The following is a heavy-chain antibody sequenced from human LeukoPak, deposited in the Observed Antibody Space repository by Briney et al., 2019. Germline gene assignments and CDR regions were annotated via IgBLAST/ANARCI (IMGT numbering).Heavy chain of an antibody. CDR1: GYTFTGYY. CDR2: INPNSGGT. D-gene: IGHD3-22*01. J-gene: IGHJ5*02. V-gene: IGHV1-2*02. CDR3: ARQYYYDSSGYDGDNWFDP. Sequence: ASVKVSCKASGYTFTGYYMHWVRQAPGQGLEWMGWINPNSGGTNYAQKFQGRVTMTRDTSISTAYMELSRLRSDDTAVYYCARQYYYDSSGYDGDNWFDPWGQGTLVTVSS.